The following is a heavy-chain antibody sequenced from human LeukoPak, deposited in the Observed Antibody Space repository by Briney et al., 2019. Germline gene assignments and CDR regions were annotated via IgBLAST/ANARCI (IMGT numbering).Heavy chain of an antibody. CDR1: GFTFDDYG. CDR2: INWNGGST. J-gene: IGHJ6*04. D-gene: IGHD2-2*01. CDR3: ARGHPNGADIVVVPADV. V-gene: IGHV3-20*04. Sequence: PGGSLRLSCAASGFTFDDYGMSWVRQAPGKGLEWVSGINWNGGSTGYADSVKGRFTISRDNPKNSLYLQMNSLRAEDTALYYCARGHPNGADIVVVPADVWGKGTTVTVSS.